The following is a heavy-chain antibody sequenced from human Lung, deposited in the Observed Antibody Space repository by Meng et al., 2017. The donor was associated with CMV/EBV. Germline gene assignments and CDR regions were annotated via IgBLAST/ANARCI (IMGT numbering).Heavy chain of an antibody. Sequence: GGSXRLXCAASGFTFRSHAIHWVRQAPGKGLEWVAFISYDGSNKYYPDPVKSRFTISRDNSKYTLYLQMNSLRPEDTAIYYCARGGMGHEYHFDYWGQGTLVTVSS. CDR3: ARGGMGHEYHFDY. J-gene: IGHJ4*02. CDR1: GFTFRSHA. D-gene: IGHD2-2*01. CDR2: ISYDGSNK. V-gene: IGHV3-30-3*01.